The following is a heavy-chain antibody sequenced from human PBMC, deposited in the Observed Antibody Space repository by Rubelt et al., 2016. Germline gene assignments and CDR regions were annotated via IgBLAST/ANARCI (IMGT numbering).Heavy chain of an antibody. J-gene: IGHJ4*02. CDR2: ISYDGSNK. V-gene: IGHV3-30*18. CDR1: GFTFSSYG. D-gene: IGHD1-26*01. CDR3: AKGFSGGSYYRGDY. Sequence: EFGGGVVQPGRSLRLSCAASGFTFSSYGMHWVRQAPGKGLEWVAVISYDGSNKYYADSVKGRFTLSRDISKNTLFLQMNSLRAEDTAVYYCAKGFSGGSYYRGDYWGQGTLVTVSS.